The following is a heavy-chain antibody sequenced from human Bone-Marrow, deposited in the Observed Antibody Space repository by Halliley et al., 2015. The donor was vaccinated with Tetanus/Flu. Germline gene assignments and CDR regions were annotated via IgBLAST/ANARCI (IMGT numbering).Heavy chain of an antibody. V-gene: IGHV4-59*01. J-gene: IGHJ3*02. CDR3: ARETSEIVVLGAFDM. D-gene: IGHD3-22*01. CDR1: GASMSGYY. Sequence: TLSLTCTASGASMSGYYWSWLRQSPGGRLEYIGYIFYSGTTNYNPSLRSRVTISVDTSKMQFSLKLSSVTAADTAVYYCARETSEIVVLGAFDMWGQGTRVTFSS. CDR2: IFYSGTT.